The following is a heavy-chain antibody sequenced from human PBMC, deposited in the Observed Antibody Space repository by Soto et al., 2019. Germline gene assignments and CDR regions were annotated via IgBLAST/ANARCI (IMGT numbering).Heavy chain of an antibody. D-gene: IGHD6-19*01. CDR2: INAGNGNT. CDR3: ARQGSGTYYYYYGMDV. Sequence: GASVKVSCKASGYTFTSYGISWVRQAPGQGLEWVGWINAGNGNTKYSQKFQGRVTITRDTSASTAYMELSSLRSEDTAVYYCARQGSGTYYYYYGMDVWGQGTTVTVSS. V-gene: IGHV1-3*01. CDR1: GYTFTSYG. J-gene: IGHJ6*02.